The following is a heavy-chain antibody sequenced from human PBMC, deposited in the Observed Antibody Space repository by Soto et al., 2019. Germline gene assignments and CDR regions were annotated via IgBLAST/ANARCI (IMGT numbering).Heavy chain of an antibody. Sequence: ASVKVSCKASGYSFTSYDINWVRQATGQGLEWMGWMDPKTGNTDYGQKFQGRVTMTRNTSISTAYMELSSLTSEDTAVYYCARGRGWRDYWGQGTLVTVSS. J-gene: IGHJ4*02. CDR2: MDPKTGNT. CDR1: GYSFTSYD. D-gene: IGHD6-19*01. CDR3: ARGRGWRDY. V-gene: IGHV1-8*01.